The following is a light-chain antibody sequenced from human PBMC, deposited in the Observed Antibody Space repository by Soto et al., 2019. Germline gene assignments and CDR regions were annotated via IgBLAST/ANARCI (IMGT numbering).Light chain of an antibody. CDR1: QSVSSY. J-gene: IGKJ2*01. V-gene: IGKV3-11*01. Sequence: EIVLTQSPATLSLSPGERATLSCRASQSVSSYLAWYQQKPGQAPRLLIYDASNRATGIPARFSGSGSGIDFTLTISSLEPEDFAVYYCQQRSNWHTFGQGTKLEI. CDR2: DAS. CDR3: QQRSNWHT.